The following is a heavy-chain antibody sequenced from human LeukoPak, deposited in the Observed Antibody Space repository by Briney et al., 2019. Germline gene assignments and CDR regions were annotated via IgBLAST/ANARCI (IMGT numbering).Heavy chain of an antibody. J-gene: IGHJ4*02. D-gene: IGHD5-12*01. Sequence: PSETLSLTCTVSGDSISSSSYYWGWIRQPPGKGLEWIGSIYYSGSTYYNPSLKSRVTISVDTSKNQFSLKLSSVTAADTAVYYCARKDPGYSGYSDFDYWGQGTLVTVSS. CDR1: GDSISSSSYY. CDR2: IYYSGST. CDR3: ARKDPGYSGYSDFDY. V-gene: IGHV4-39*07.